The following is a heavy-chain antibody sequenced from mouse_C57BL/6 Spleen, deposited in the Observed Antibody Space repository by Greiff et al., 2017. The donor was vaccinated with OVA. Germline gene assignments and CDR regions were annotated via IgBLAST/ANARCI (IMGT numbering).Heavy chain of an antibody. V-gene: IGHV5-17*01. CDR1: GFTFSDYG. D-gene: IGHD4-1*01. CDR3: ARGDTGIPGFAY. J-gene: IGHJ3*01. Sequence: EVQLVESGGGLVKPGGSLKLSCAASGFTFSDYGMHWVRQAPEKGLEWVAYISSGSSTIYYADTVKGLFTIARDNAKNTLFLQMTSLRSEDTAMYYCARGDTGIPGFAYWGQGTLVTVSA. CDR2: ISSGSSTI.